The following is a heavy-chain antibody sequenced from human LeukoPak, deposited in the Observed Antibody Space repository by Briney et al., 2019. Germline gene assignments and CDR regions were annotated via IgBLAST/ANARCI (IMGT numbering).Heavy chain of an antibody. CDR3: ARDRYYDSSGYYHRDFDY. V-gene: IGHV3-7*03. D-gene: IGHD3-22*01. J-gene: IGHJ4*02. CDR2: IKQDGSEK. Sequence: GGSLRLSCAASGFTFSSYWMSWVRQAPGKGLEWVANIKQDGSEKYYVDSVKGRFTISRDNAKNSLYLQMNSLRAEDTAVYYCARDRYYDSSGYYHRDFDYWGQGTLVTVSS. CDR1: GFTFSSYW.